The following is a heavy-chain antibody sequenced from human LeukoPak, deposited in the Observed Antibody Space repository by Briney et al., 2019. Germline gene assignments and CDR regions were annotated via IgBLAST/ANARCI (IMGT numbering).Heavy chain of an antibody. D-gene: IGHD6-19*01. V-gene: IGHV3-21*01. J-gene: IGHJ4*02. Sequence: GGSPRLSCAASGFTFSSYSMTWVRQAPGKGLEWVSSISRSSSYIYYADSVKGRFTISRDNAKNSLFLQMNSLRAEDTAVYYCASKQWLVSDFDYWGQGTLVTVSS. CDR1: GFTFSSYS. CDR3: ASKQWLVSDFDY. CDR2: ISRSSSYI.